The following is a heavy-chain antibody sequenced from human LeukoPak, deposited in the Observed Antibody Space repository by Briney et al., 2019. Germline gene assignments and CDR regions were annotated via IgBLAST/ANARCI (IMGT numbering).Heavy chain of an antibody. CDR2: FYYSGRT. Sequence: SETLSLTCTVSGGSISSGSYYWDWIRQPPGKGLEWIGGFYYSGRTYYNPSLKSRVTISVDTSKNQFSLKLSSVTAADTAVYYCARQPNYGDYDYYYYMDVWGKGTTVTVSS. V-gene: IGHV4-39*07. D-gene: IGHD4-17*01. J-gene: IGHJ6*03. CDR1: GGSISSGSYY. CDR3: ARQPNYGDYDYYYYMDV.